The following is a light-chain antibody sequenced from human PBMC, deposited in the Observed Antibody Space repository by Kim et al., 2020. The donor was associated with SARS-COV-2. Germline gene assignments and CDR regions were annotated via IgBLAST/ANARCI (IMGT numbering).Light chain of an antibody. J-gene: IGLJ2*01. CDR1: NIGSKS. CDR3: QVWDSSSDHVV. V-gene: IGLV3-21*03. Sequence: APGKTARINCGGNNIGSKSLHWYQQKPGRAPVLVVYDDSDRPSGIPERFSGSNSGNTATLTISRVEAGDEADYYCQVWDSSSDHVVFGGGTQLTVL. CDR2: DDS.